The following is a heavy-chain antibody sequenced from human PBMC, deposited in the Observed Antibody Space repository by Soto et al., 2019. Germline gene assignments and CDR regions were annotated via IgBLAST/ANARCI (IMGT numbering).Heavy chain of an antibody. J-gene: IGHJ6*02. Sequence: GGSLRLSCAASGFTFSSYSMNWVRQAPGKGLEWVSSISSSSSYIYYADSVKGRFTISRDNAENSLYLQMNSLRAEDTAVYYCARDWDYDCSGGSCLGYYYYGMDVWGQGTTVTVSS. CDR1: GFTFSSYS. CDR2: ISSSSSYI. V-gene: IGHV3-21*01. D-gene: IGHD2-15*01. CDR3: ARDWDYDCSGGSCLGYYYYGMDV.